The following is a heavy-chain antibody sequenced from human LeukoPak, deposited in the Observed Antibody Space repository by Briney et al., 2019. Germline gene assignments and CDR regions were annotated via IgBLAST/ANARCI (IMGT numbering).Heavy chain of an antibody. CDR1: GFTFSSYG. J-gene: IGHJ4*02. CDR2: ISGSGGST. CDR3: AKVSYDGDYDY. D-gene: IGHD4-17*01. V-gene: IGHV3-23*01. Sequence: GGSLRLSCAASGFTFSSYGMSWARQAPGKGLEWVSAISGSGGSTYYADSVKGRFTISRDNSKNTLYLQMNSLRAEDTAVYYCAKVSYDGDYDYWGQGTLVTVSS.